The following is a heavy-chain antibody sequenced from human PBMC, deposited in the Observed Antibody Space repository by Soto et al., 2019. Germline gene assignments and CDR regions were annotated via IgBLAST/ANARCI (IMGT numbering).Heavy chain of an antibody. J-gene: IGHJ5*02. Sequence: EVQVLESGGGLVQPGGSLRLSCAASGFTFSSYAMNWVRQAPGKGLEWVSGISGSGGSIYYADSMKGRFTISRDNSKKKVYLQMNSLRAEDTAVYYCAKDSRWNYMGWFDPWGQGTLVTVSS. CDR3: AKDSRWNYMGWFDP. D-gene: IGHD1-7*01. CDR2: ISGSGGSI. CDR1: GFTFSSYA. V-gene: IGHV3-23*01.